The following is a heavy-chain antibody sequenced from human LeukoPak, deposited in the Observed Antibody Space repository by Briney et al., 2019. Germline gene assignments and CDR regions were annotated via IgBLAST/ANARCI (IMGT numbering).Heavy chain of an antibody. CDR2: MNPNSGNT. CDR3: ARALITIFGVVINNWFDP. CDR1: GYPFSRYD. D-gene: IGHD3-3*01. Sequence: ASVKVSCKASGYPFSRYDLNWVRQATGQGLEWMGWMNPNSGNTGYAQKFQGRVTMTRSTSISTAYMELSSLRSDDTAVYYCARALITIFGVVINNWFDPWGQGTLVTVSS. J-gene: IGHJ5*02. V-gene: IGHV1-8*01.